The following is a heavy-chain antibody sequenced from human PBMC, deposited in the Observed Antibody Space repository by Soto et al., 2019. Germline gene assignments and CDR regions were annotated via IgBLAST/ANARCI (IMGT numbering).Heavy chain of an antibody. Sequence: PSETLSLTCTVSGGSISSGEYYLRWIRPPPGKGLEWIGYIYYSGSPYYNPSLKSRVTISVDTSKNQFSLKLSSVTAADTAVYYCARLEFMGLRYFDWLFPSPYYYGMDVWGQGTTVTVSS. CDR3: ARLEFMGLRYFDWLFPSPYYYGMDV. V-gene: IGHV4-30-4*01. D-gene: IGHD3-9*01. CDR1: GGSISSGEYY. J-gene: IGHJ6*02. CDR2: IYYSGSP.